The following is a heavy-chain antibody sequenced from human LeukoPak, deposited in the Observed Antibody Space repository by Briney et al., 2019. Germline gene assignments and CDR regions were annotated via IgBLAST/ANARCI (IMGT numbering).Heavy chain of an antibody. CDR1: GYTFTSYD. Sequence: ASVKVSCKASGYTFTSYDINWVRQATGQGLEWMGWMNPNSGNTGYAQKFQGRVTMTRNTSISTAYMELSSLRSEDTAVYYCARARPPSGWYRPYYYYMDVWGKGTTVTISS. CDR3: ARARPPSGWYRPYYYYMDV. D-gene: IGHD6-19*01. CDR2: MNPNSGNT. V-gene: IGHV1-8*01. J-gene: IGHJ6*03.